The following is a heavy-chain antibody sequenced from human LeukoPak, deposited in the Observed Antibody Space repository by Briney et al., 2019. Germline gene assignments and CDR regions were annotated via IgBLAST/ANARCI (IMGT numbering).Heavy chain of an antibody. CDR3: ARAVGRGLYYYYMEV. CDR2: MNPNSGNT. J-gene: IGHJ6*03. Sequence: GALVKVSCKASGYTFTSYDINWVRQATGQGLEGMGWMNPNSGNTGYAHKFQGRVTITRNTSISTAYMELRRLRSEDTAAYYCARAVGRGLYYYYMEVWGKGTTVTASS. V-gene: IGHV1-8*03. D-gene: IGHD1-26*01. CDR1: GYTFTSYD.